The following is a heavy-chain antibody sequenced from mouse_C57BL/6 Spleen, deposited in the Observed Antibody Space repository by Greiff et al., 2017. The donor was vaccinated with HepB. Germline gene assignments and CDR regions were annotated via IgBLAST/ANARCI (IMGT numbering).Heavy chain of an antibody. V-gene: IGHV1-69*01. J-gene: IGHJ2*01. CDR3: ARDRYYGSSPVDY. Sequence: QVQLQQPGAELVMPGASVKLSCKASGYTFTSYWMHWVKQRPGQGLEWIGEIDPSDSYTNYNQKFKGKSTLTVDKSSSTAYMQLSSLTSEDSAVYYCARDRYYGSSPVDYWGQGTTLTVSS. CDR2: IDPSDSYT. D-gene: IGHD1-1*01. CDR1: GYTFTSYW.